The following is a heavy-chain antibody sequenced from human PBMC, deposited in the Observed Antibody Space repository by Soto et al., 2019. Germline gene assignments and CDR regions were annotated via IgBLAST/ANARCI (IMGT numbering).Heavy chain of an antibody. J-gene: IGHJ4*02. CDR2: ISYDGSEK. D-gene: IGHD2-2*02. V-gene: IGHV3-30-3*01. CDR1: GFTLRSHA. CDR3: AKDRAGCTSTSCYRIDY. Sequence: GGSLRLSCAASGFTLRSHAMHWVRQAPGKGLEWVALISYDGSEKNYADSVKGRFTISRDNSKNTLDLQMTSLRAEDTAVYYCAKDRAGCTSTSCYRIDYCGLGTLVTVSS.